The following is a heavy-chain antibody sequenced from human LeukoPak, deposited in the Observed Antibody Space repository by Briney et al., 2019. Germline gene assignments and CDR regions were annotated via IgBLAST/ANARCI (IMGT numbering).Heavy chain of an antibody. CDR3: AKGGGDYVTPLDV. J-gene: IGHJ6*04. Sequence: GGSLRLSCAASGFTFSSYGMHWVRQAPGKGLEWVAFIRYDGSNKYYADSVKGRFTISRDNSKNTLYLQMNSLRAEDTAVYYCAKGGGDYVTPLDVWGKGTTVTVSS. CDR2: IRYDGSNK. CDR1: GFTFSSYG. D-gene: IGHD4-17*01. V-gene: IGHV3-30*02.